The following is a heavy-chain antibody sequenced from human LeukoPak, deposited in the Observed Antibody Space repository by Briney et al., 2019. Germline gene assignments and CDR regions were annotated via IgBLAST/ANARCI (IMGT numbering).Heavy chain of an antibody. V-gene: IGHV3-74*01. CDR1: GFSLRSYW. CDR2: ISGDGSMT. Sequence: PGGSLRLSCAVSGFSLRSYWMHWVRQAPGKGLVWVSRISGDGSMTNYADSVKGRFTISRDNAKNTVYLQMNSLRAEDTAVYYCARYSSSSGGASHYFDYWGQGTLVTVS. D-gene: IGHD6-6*01. J-gene: IGHJ4*02. CDR3: ARYSSSSGGASHYFDY.